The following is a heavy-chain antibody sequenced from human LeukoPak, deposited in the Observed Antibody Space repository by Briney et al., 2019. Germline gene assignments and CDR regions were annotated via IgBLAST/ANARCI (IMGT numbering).Heavy chain of an antibody. Sequence: SETLSLTCTVSGDSISNYYWSWIRQPAGKGLEWIGRIYTSGSTDYNPSLKSRVTMSVDTSKNQFSLKVSSVTAADTAVYYCARPPYCSSTSCYRGYFDLWGRGTLVTVSS. D-gene: IGHD2-2*01. CDR2: IYTSGST. J-gene: IGHJ2*01. CDR3: ARPPYCSSTSCYRGYFDL. V-gene: IGHV4-4*07. CDR1: GDSISNYY.